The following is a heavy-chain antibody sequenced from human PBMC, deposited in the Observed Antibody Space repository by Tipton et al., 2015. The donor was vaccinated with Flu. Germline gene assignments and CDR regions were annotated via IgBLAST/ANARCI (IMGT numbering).Heavy chain of an antibody. V-gene: IGHV3-7*01. CDR1: GFAFSSYW. CDR2: TNEDGSTT. CDR3: AIFKNPGH. D-gene: IGHD2/OR15-2a*01. J-gene: IGHJ4*02. Sequence: SLRLSCAASGFAFSSYWVLWVRQAPGKGLEWVANTNEDGSTTYYVGSVKGLFTITRNNARNSVSLQMNSLRVEDTALYYCAIFKNPGHWGQGTLVTVSS.